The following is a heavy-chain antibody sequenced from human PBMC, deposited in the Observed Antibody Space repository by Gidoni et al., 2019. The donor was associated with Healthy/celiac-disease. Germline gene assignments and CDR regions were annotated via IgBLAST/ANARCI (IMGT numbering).Heavy chain of an antibody. V-gene: IGHV3-48*03. CDR3: ARDIVDYGDYGGDFW. J-gene: IGHJ4*02. CDR2: IGSSGSTI. D-gene: IGHD4-17*01. Sequence: EVQLVESGGGLVQPGGSLRLSCAASGFTFRSYEMNWVRKAPGKGLEWVSYIGSSGSTIYYADSVKGRFTISRDNAKNSLYLQMNSLRAEDTAVYYCARDIVDYGDYGGDFWWGQGTLVTVSS. CDR1: GFTFRSYE.